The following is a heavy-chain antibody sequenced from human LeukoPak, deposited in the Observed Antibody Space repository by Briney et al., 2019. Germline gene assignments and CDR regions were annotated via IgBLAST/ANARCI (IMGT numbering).Heavy chain of an antibody. CDR2: ISWNSGSI. D-gene: IGHD2-2*01. J-gene: IGHJ6*03. CDR3: AKDKKYQPLRYMDV. Sequence: PGRSLRLSCAASGFTFDDYAMHWVRQAPGKGLEWVSGISWNSGSIGYADSVKGRFTISRDNAKNSLYLQMNSLRAEDTALYYCAKDKKYQPLRYMDVWGKGTTVTVSS. V-gene: IGHV3-9*01. CDR1: GFTFDDYA.